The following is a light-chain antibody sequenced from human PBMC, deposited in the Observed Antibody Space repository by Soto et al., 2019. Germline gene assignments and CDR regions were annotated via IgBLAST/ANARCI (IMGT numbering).Light chain of an antibody. CDR1: QSISAY. Sequence: DIQMTQSPSSLSASVGDRVTITCRASQSISAYLNWYHQKPGTAPKLLIYAASSLQSGVPSRFSGGESGTDFTLTISSLQPEDFGTYYCQQHYRTPHTFGRGTQLEI. J-gene: IGKJ2*01. CDR2: AAS. CDR3: QQHYRTPHT. V-gene: IGKV1-39*01.